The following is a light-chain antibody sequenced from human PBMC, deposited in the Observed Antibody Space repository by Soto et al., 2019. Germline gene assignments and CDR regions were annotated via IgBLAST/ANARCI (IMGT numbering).Light chain of an antibody. CDR1: KGIRSD. CDR3: LQHNTYPLT. CDR2: AAS. Sequence: DIQMTQSPSSLSASVGDRITITCRASKGIRSDVGWYQQKPGKVPKRLIYAASNLQSGVPSRFSGSGSWAEFTLTISSLQPEDFATYYCLQHNTYPLTFGGGTKVEIK. J-gene: IGKJ4*01. V-gene: IGKV1-17*01.